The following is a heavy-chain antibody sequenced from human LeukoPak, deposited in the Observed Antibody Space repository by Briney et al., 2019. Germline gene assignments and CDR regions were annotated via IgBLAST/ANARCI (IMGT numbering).Heavy chain of an antibody. Sequence: PSETLSLTCTVSGGSISSSSYYWGWIRQPPGKGLEWIGSINYSGSTYYNPSLKSRVTISVDTSKNQFSLKLSSVTAADTAVYYCARGGRKTVTSLGYWGQGTLVTVSS. V-gene: IGHV4-39*07. J-gene: IGHJ4*02. CDR2: INYSGST. CDR3: ARGGRKTVTSLGY. D-gene: IGHD4-17*01. CDR1: GGSISSSSYY.